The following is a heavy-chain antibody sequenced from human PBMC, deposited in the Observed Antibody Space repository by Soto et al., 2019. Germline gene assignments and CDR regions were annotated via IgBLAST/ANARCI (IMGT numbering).Heavy chain of an antibody. CDR3: EKVSSSWYAGFFDL. J-gene: IGHJ4*02. CDR2: LSDSGGSI. CDR1: GFTFSRHA. Sequence: EVQLLEYGGGLVQPGGSLRLSCTASGFTFSRHAMTWVRQAPGKWLEWVSGLSDSGGSIYYADSVKGRFTISRDNSMNTLYLQMNTLRAEDTAIYYCEKVSSSWYAGFFDLWGQGTLVTVSS. V-gene: IGHV3-23*01. D-gene: IGHD6-13*01.